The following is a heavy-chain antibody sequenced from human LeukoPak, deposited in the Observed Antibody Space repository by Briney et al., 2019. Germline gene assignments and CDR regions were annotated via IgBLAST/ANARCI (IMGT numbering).Heavy chain of an antibody. J-gene: IGHJ4*02. Sequence: ASVKVSCKASGYTFTSYGISWVRQAPGQGLEWMGWISAYNGNTNYAQKLQGRVTMTTDTSTRTAYMELRSLRSDDTAVYYCARALRIAVAGPFDYWGQGTLVTVSS. V-gene: IGHV1-18*01. CDR2: ISAYNGNT. CDR1: GYTFTSYG. D-gene: IGHD6-19*01. CDR3: ARALRIAVAGPFDY.